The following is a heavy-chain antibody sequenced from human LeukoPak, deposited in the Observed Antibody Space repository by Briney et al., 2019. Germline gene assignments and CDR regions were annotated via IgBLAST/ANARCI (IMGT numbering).Heavy chain of an antibody. CDR2: MSSDGSKK. D-gene: IGHD6-13*01. CDR3: ARVGSCLWKNCNWFDP. V-gene: IGHV3-30-3*01. J-gene: IGHJ5*02. CDR1: GFTFSSYA. Sequence: GGSLRLSCAASGFTFSSYAMHWVRQAPGKGLEWVAVMSSDGSKKYYADSVKGRSTISRDNSKNPLYLQMNSLRAEDTAVYYCARVGSCLWKNCNWFDPWGQGTLVTVSS.